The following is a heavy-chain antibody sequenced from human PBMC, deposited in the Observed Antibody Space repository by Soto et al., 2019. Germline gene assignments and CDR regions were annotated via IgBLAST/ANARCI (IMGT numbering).Heavy chain of an antibody. CDR1: GFTFNTYA. Sequence: GGSLRLSCAASGFTFNTYAMGWVRQAPGKGLEWVSSISGSGGTTYYADSVKGRFTISRDNSKNTLYLQMNSLRAEDTAVYYCAKSSGDLDYWGQGTLVTVSS. CDR2: ISGSGGTT. CDR3: AKSSGDLDY. V-gene: IGHV3-23*01. J-gene: IGHJ4*02. D-gene: IGHD4-17*01.